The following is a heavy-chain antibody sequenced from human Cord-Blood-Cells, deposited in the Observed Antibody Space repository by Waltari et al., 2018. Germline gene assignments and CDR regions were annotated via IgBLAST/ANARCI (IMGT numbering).Heavy chain of an antibody. Sequence: QVQLVESGGGVVQPGRSLRHSCAASGFPFSSYAMHWVRQAPGKGLEWVAVISYDGSNKYYADSVKGRFTISRDNSKNTLYLQMNSLRAEDTAVYYCARDRWGSGRGPYYFDYWGQGTLVTVSS. CDR2: ISYDGSNK. D-gene: IGHD3-10*01. CDR3: ARDRWGSGRGPYYFDY. V-gene: IGHV3-30-3*01. J-gene: IGHJ4*02. CDR1: GFPFSSYA.